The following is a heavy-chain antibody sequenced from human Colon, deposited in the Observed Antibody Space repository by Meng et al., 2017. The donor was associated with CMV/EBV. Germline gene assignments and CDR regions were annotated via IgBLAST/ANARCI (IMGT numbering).Heavy chain of an antibody. J-gene: IGHJ4*02. D-gene: IGHD5-12*01. Sequence: QVPLQEPGPGLWSPSATLSLTCTVPGGSISTYYWSWIRPPAGEGLEWLGRISTNRNTDYNPSLNSRATIWLDTSNNQFSLKLTSVTAADTAVYYCVRGGYSGTQTGGVQEYWGQGTLVTVSS. V-gene: IGHV4-4*07. CDR1: GGSISTYY. CDR2: ISTNRNT. CDR3: VRGGYSGTQTGGVQEY.